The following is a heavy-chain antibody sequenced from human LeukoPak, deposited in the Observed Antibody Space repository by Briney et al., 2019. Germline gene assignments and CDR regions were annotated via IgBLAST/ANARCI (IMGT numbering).Heavy chain of an antibody. CDR2: FSYSGST. Sequence: SETLSLTCTVTGGSIRSYYWSWIRQPPGKALEWIGYFSYSGSTNYNPSLKSRVTISVDTSKNQFSLKLSSVTAADTAVYYCARADGYNQEIDYWGQGTLVTVSS. CDR1: GGSIRSYY. D-gene: IGHD5-24*01. J-gene: IGHJ4*02. CDR3: ARADGYNQEIDY. V-gene: IGHV4-59*01.